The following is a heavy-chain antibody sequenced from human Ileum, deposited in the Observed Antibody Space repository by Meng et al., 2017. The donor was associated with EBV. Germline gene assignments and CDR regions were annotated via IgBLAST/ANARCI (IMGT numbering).Heavy chain of an antibody. CDR3: ARQEAVYYDSSGCFDY. J-gene: IGHJ4*02. CDR2: IHPGDSDT. CDR1: GYGFSDYW. D-gene: IGHD3-22*01. V-gene: IGHV5-51*01. Sequence: VQLVASGTDGEKPWLPLKISCKCFGYGFSDYWSGWVRQMPGKGLELMGIIHPGDSDTRYSPSLQGKVTISADKSISIAYLQWSSLKASDTAMYYCARQEAVYYDSSGCFDYWGQGTLVTVSS.